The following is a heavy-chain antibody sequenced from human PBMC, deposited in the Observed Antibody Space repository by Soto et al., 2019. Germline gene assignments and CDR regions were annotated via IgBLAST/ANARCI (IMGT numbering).Heavy chain of an antibody. CDR2: IYYSGST. J-gene: IGHJ3*02. D-gene: IGHD3-9*01. CDR1: GGSISSYY. CDR3: ARGRTYYDILGDAFDI. V-gene: IGHV4-59*01. Sequence: QVQLQESGPGLVKPSETLSLTCTVSGGSISSYYWSWIRQPPGKGLEWIGYIYYSGSTNYNPSLKSRVPISVDTSKNQFSLKLSSVTAADTAVYYCARGRTYYDILGDAFDIWGQGTMVTVSS.